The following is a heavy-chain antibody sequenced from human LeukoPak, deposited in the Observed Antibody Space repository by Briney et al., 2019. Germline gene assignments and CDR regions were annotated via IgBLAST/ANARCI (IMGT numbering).Heavy chain of an antibody. D-gene: IGHD1-1*01. V-gene: IGHV3-66*01. Sequence: GGSLRLSCAVSGFTVSSSYMSWVRQAPGKGLEWVSHTHSDGSTYYADSVRERFTVSRDNSENTLYLQMNSLRADDTAVYFCAREAPMPGNYYFDYWGQGTLVTVSS. CDR3: AREAPMPGNYYFDY. J-gene: IGHJ4*02. CDR2: THSDGST. CDR1: GFTVSSSY.